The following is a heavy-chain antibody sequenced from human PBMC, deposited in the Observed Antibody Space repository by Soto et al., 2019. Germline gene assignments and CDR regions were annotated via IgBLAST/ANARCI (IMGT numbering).Heavy chain of an antibody. V-gene: IGHV4-61*01. CDR2: IYYSGST. CDR1: GGSVSSGSYY. CDR3: AREWSYGSRKNRYNYYYYGMDV. J-gene: IGHJ6*02. Sequence: NPSETLSLTCTVSGGSVSSGSYYWSWIRQPPGKGLEWIGYIYYSGSTNYNPSLKSRVTISVDTSKNQFSLKLSSVTAADTAVYYCAREWSYGSRKNRYNYYYYGMDVWGQGTTVTVSS. D-gene: IGHD1-26*01.